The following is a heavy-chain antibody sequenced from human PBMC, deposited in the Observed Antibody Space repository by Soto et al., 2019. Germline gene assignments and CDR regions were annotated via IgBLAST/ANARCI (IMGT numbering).Heavy chain of an antibody. CDR1: GYTFNTFD. CDR2: MNPNSGNT. V-gene: IGHV1-8*02. CDR3: AGGNFPY. J-gene: IGHJ4*02. Sequence: DSVKVSCKASGYTFNTFDISWVRQATGHGLEWMGWMNPNSGNTGYAQELRGRVTMTRNTSNTTAYIELTSLTSDDTGVYYCAGGNFPYWGQGTMVTAAS.